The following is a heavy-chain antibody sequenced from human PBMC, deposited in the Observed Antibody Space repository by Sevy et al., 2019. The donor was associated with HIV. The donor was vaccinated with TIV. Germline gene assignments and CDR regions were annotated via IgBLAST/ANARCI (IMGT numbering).Heavy chain of an antibody. Sequence: GGSLRLSCAASGFAPSTYGMHWVRQAPGKGLEWVAVIGYDGSHKYYANSVKGRFSISRDNSRNTLFLQMDSLRAEDTAVYYCARDPRMYGDYLLAYFDYWGQGTLVTVSS. CDR1: GFAPSTYG. CDR3: ARDPRMYGDYLLAYFDY. J-gene: IGHJ4*02. CDR2: IGYDGSHK. D-gene: IGHD2-8*01. V-gene: IGHV3-33*01.